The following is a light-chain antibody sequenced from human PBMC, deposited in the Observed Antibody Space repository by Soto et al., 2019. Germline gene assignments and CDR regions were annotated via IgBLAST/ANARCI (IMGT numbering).Light chain of an antibody. CDR3: QQYNSYST. V-gene: IGKV1-5*03. Sequence: DIQMTQSPSTLSGSVGDRVTITCRASQGISSWLAWYQQKPGKAPKLLIYKASSLESGVPSRFSGSGAGTEFTLTISSLQPDDFATYYCQQYNSYSTFGGGTKVEIK. CDR2: KAS. J-gene: IGKJ4*01. CDR1: QGISSW.